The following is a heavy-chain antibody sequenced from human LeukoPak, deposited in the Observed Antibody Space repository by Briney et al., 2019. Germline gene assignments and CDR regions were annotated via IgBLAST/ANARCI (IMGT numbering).Heavy chain of an antibody. CDR3: ARVYYDSSGYVDY. J-gene: IGHJ4*02. CDR1: GGSISSGDYY. D-gene: IGHD3-22*01. Sequence: PSQTLSLTCTVSGGSISSGDYYWSWIRQPPGKGLEWIGYIYYSGSIYYNPSLKSRVTISVDTSKNQFSLKPSSVTAADTAVYYCARVYYDSSGYVDYWGQGTLVTVSS. CDR2: IYYSGSI. V-gene: IGHV4-30-4*01.